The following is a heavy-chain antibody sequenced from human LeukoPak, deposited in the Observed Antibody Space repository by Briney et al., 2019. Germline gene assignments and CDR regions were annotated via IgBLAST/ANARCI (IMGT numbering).Heavy chain of an antibody. D-gene: IGHD2/OR15-2a*01. V-gene: IGHV3-7*01. CDR3: ATRESSMTRTH. J-gene: IGHJ4*02. Sequence: PGGSLRLSCAASGFIFSDYCMNWVRQVPGKGLEWVANINEVGTKEDYVDSVRGRSTISRDNTKNTLYLQMNSLRAEDTALYYCATRESSMTRTHWGQGTLVTVSS. CDR1: GFIFSDYC. CDR2: INEVGTKE.